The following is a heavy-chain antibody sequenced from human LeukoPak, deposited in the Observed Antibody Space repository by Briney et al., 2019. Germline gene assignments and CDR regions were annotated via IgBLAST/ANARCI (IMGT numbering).Heavy chain of an antibody. CDR3: VREIGNSGNYD. CDR2: IYRGDAT. D-gene: IGHD1-26*01. CDR1: GFTISSSY. V-gene: IGHV3-53*01. Sequence: PGGSLRLSCAASGFTISSSYMSWVRQAPGKGLEWISVIYRGDATYYAESVKGRFTISRDISKNTLYLQMNSLRAEDTAVYYCVREIGNSGNYDWGQGTLVTVSS. J-gene: IGHJ4*02.